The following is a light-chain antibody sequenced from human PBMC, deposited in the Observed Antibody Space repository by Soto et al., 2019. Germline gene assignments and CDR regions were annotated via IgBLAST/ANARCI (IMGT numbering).Light chain of an antibody. Sequence: EIVLTQSPGTLSLSPGERATLSCRASQRVSSSHLAWYQQKPGQAPRLLIYGASSRATGIPDSFSGTGSGPDFTLTISTLEPEDFAVYYCQQYGSTPRSFGQGTKVEIK. CDR3: QQYGSTPRS. V-gene: IGKV3-20*01. CDR2: GAS. CDR1: QRVSSSH. J-gene: IGKJ1*01.